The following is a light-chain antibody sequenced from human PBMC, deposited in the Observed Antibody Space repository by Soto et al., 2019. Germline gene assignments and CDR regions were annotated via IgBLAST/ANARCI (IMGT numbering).Light chain of an antibody. Sequence: IVLTQSPATLSLSPVERATPSCRASQTIGNFLAWYQQKPGQAHRLLIFDASNRATDMPDRFSGSGSGTDFSLIIISLETGDFAVYYCQQSADWPLTFGGGT. CDR2: DAS. CDR1: QTIGNF. CDR3: QQSADWPLT. V-gene: IGKV3-11*01. J-gene: IGKJ4*01.